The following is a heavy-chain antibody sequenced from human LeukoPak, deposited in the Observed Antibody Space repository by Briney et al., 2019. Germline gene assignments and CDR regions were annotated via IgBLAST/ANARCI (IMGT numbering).Heavy chain of an antibody. V-gene: IGHV1-2*06. J-gene: IGHJ5*02. D-gene: IGHD3-3*01. Sequence: GASVKVSCKASGYTFTGYYMHWVRQAPGQGLEWMGRINPNSGGTNYAQKFQGRVTMTRDTSISTAYMELRSLRSDDTAVYYCARDPGRITIFGVVIRDNWFDPWGQGTLVTVSS. CDR3: ARDPGRITIFGVVIRDNWFDP. CDR2: INPNSGGT. CDR1: GYTFTGYY.